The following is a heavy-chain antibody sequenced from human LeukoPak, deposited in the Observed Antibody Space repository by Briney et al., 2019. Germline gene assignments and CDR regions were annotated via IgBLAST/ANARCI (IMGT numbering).Heavy chain of an antibody. CDR2: IYYSGST. V-gene: IGHV4-59*08. Sequence: SETLSLTCTVSGGSISSYYWSWIRQPPGKGLEWIGYIYYSGSTNYNPSLKSRVTISVDTSKNQFSLKLSSVTAADTAVYYRARQNYGRFGELLLWWGQGTLVTVSS. CDR3: ARQNYGRFGELLLW. D-gene: IGHD3-10*01. CDR1: GGSISSYY. J-gene: IGHJ4*02.